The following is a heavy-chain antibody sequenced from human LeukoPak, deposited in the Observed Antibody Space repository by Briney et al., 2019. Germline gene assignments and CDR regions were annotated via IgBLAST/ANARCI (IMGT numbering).Heavy chain of an antibody. J-gene: IGHJ5*02. CDR1: GFTFSDFG. CDR2: IRYDGINK. Sequence: GGSLRLSCAASGFTFSDFGMHWVRQAPGKGLEWVAFIRYDGINKFYADSVKGRFTISRDSSKTTLYLQMNDLRAEDTAVYYCAKDLLRDRWFGESWGQGTLVTVSS. CDR3: AKDLLRDRWFGES. D-gene: IGHD3-10*01. V-gene: IGHV3-30*02.